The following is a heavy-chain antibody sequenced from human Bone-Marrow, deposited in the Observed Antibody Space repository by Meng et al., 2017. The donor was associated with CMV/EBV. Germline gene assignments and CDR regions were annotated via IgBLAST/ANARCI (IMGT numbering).Heavy chain of an antibody. CDR1: GYTFTSYY. Sequence: ASVKVSCKASGYTFTSYYMHWVRQATGQGLEWMGWMNPNSGNTGYAQKFQGRVTITRNTSISTAYMELSSLRSEDTAVYYCARGKITGASDYWGQGTLVTVSS. CDR3: ARGKITGASDY. D-gene: IGHD7-27*01. V-gene: IGHV1-8*03. J-gene: IGHJ4*02. CDR2: MNPNSGNT.